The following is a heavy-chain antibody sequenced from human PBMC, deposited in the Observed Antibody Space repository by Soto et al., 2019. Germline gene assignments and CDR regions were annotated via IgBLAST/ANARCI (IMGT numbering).Heavy chain of an antibody. CDR1: GLSLSTTGVG. Sequence: QITLKESGPTLVKPTQTLTLTCTFSGLSLSTTGVGVGWIRQPPGKALEWLALIYWDDDKRYSPSLKSRLTITKDYSKTLGVLTVTNMDPVDTATYYCVHSRCGGDCLQSYSSHSYYGLDVWGQGATVTVSS. CDR2: IYWDDDK. D-gene: IGHD2-21*02. J-gene: IGHJ6*02. CDR3: VHSRCGGDCLQSYSSHSYYGLDV. V-gene: IGHV2-5*02.